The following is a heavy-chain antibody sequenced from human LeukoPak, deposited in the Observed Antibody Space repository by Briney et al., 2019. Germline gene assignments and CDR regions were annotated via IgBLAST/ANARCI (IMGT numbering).Heavy chain of an antibody. Sequence: PGGSLRLSCAASGFSFSSYSMNWVRQAPGKGLEWISYISSGSSTIFYADSVKGRFTISRDNSKNTLYLRMNSLRAEDTAVYYCARGPKGLTFGGVIVYFDYWGQGTLVTVSS. CDR2: ISSGSSTI. V-gene: IGHV3-48*01. CDR3: ARGPKGLTFGGVIVYFDY. CDR1: GFSFSSYS. J-gene: IGHJ4*02. D-gene: IGHD3-16*02.